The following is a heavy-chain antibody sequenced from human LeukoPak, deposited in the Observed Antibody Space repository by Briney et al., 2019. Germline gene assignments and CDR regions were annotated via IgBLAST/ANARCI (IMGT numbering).Heavy chain of an antibody. J-gene: IGHJ4*02. CDR2: ISAYNGNT. CDR1: GYTFNRHG. CDR3: ARDLSSSYYYVFDY. Sequence: GASVKVSCKASGYTFNRHGISWVRQAPGQGLEWMGWISAYNGNTIYAQMLQGRVTMTTDTSTSTAYMELRSLRSDDTAVYYCARDLSSSYYYVFDYWGQGTLVTVSS. D-gene: IGHD3-22*01. V-gene: IGHV1-18*01.